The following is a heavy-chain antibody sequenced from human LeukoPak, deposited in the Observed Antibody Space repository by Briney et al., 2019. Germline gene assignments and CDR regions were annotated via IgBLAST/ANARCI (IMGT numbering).Heavy chain of an antibody. Sequence: GGSLRLSCAASGFTFSSYAMSWVRQAPGKGLEWVAAVSDDGDKTYYGDSVKGRFTVSRDNSKNTLYLQMSSLRAEDTAVYYCAGRTYYFDYWGQGTLVTVSS. CDR2: VSDDGDKT. CDR3: AGRTYYFDY. V-gene: IGHV3-23*01. J-gene: IGHJ4*02. CDR1: GFTFSSYA. D-gene: IGHD3-16*01.